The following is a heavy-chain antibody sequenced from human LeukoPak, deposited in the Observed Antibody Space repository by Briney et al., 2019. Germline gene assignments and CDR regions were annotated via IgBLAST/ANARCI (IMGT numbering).Heavy chain of an antibody. CDR2: INAYNGNT. Sequence: ASAKVSCKASGYTFANYGITWVRQAPGQGLEWMGWINAYNGNTNYAQKLQGRVTMTTDTSTSTAYMELRSLRSDDTAVYYCARAQWYNDYWGQGTLVTVSS. CDR3: ARAQWYNDY. CDR1: GYTFANYG. V-gene: IGHV1-18*01. D-gene: IGHD1-1*01. J-gene: IGHJ4*02.